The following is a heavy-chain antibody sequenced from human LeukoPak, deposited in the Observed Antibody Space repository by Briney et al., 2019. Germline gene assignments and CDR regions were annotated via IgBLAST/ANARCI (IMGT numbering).Heavy chain of an antibody. V-gene: IGHV3-23*01. CDR3: AKSSNGDLQAFDY. CDR1: GFTFSSYA. D-gene: IGHD1-1*01. CDR2: ISGSGGST. J-gene: IGHJ4*02. Sequence: QSGGSLRLSCAASGFTFSSYAMSWVRQAPGKGLEWVSAISGSGGSTYYADSVKGRFTISRDNSKNTLYLQMNSLRAEDTAVYYCAKSSNGDLQAFDYWGQGTLVTVSS.